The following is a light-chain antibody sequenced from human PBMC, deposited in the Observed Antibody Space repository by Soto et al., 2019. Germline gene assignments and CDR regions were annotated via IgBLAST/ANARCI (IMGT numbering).Light chain of an antibody. CDR1: SRDVGGYNY. Sequence: QSAPTQPPSASGFPGQSVTISCIGTSRDVGGYNYVSWYQQHPGKAPKLMIYEVSKRPSGVPDRFSGSKSGNTASLTVSGLQAEDEADYYCSSYAASNNLGVFGGGTKLTVL. CDR2: EVS. J-gene: IGLJ2*01. CDR3: SSYAASNNLGV. V-gene: IGLV2-8*01.